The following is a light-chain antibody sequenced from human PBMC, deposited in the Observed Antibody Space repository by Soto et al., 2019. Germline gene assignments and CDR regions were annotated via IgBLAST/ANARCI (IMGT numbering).Light chain of an antibody. V-gene: IGKV1-39*01. CDR2: AAS. CDR1: QSISSY. J-gene: IGKJ1*01. Sequence: DIQMTQSPSSLSASVGDRVNITCRASQSISSYLNWYQQKPGKAPKLLIYAASILQSGVPSRFSGSGSGTDFTITISSLQPEDFATYYCQQSYSTVWTFGQGTKVEIK. CDR3: QQSYSTVWT.